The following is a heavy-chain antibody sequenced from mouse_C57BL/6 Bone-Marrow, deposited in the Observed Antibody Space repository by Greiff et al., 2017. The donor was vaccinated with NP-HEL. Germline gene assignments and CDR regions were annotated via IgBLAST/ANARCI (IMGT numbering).Heavy chain of an antibody. V-gene: IGHV1-15*01. CDR1: GYTFTDYE. CDR2: IDPETGGT. J-gene: IGHJ1*03. CDR3: TIYYGSSYWYFDV. Sequence: QVQLQQSGAELVRPGASVTLSCKASGYTFTDYEMHWVKQTPVHGLEWIGAIDPETGGTDYNQKFKGKAILTADKSSSTAYMELRSLTSEDSAVYYCTIYYGSSYWYFDVWGTGTTVTVSS. D-gene: IGHD1-1*01.